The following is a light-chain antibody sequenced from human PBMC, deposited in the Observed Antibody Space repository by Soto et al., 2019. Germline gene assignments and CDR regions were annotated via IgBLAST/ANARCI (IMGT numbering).Light chain of an antibody. CDR3: SSYTTSSTLV. CDR2: EVS. J-gene: IGLJ2*01. V-gene: IGLV2-14*01. Sequence: QSALTQPASVSXXPGQSITISCTGTSSDVGGYNSVSWYQQHPGKAPKLMIYEVSNRPSGVSNRFSGSKSGNTASLTISGLQAEDEADYYCSSYTTSSTLVFSGGTKLTVL. CDR1: SSDVGGYNS.